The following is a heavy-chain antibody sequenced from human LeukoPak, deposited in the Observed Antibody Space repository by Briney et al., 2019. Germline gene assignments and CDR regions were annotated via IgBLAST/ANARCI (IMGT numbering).Heavy chain of an antibody. CDR2: IYPGDSDT. D-gene: IGHD6-6*01. CDR3: ARLTRSSSSLNYYYYMDV. V-gene: IGHV5-51*01. Sequence: GESLKISCKGSGYSFISYWIGWVRQTPGKGLEWMGIIYPGDSDTRYSPSFQGQVTISADKSISTAYLQWSSLKASDTAMYYCARLTRSSSSLNYYYYMDVWGKGTTVTVSS. J-gene: IGHJ6*03. CDR1: GYSFISYW.